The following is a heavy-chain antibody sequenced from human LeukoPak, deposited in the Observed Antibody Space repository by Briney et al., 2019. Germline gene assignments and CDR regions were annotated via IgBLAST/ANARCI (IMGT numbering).Heavy chain of an antibody. J-gene: IGHJ4*02. CDR1: GFTFDDYA. Sequence: GGSLRLSCAASGFTFDDYAMHWVRQAPGKGLEWVSGISWNSGSIGYADSVKGRFTISRDNAKNSLYLQMNSLRAEDTAVYYCAKEFGDPPLYYFDYWGQGTLVTVSS. CDR3: AKEFGDPPLYYFDY. D-gene: IGHD4-17*01. V-gene: IGHV3-9*01. CDR2: ISWNSGSI.